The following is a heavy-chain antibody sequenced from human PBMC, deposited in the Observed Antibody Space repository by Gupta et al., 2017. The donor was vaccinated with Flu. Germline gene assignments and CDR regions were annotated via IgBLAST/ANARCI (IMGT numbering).Heavy chain of an antibody. Sequence: EVQVVESGGGLVQPGGSLRLSCAASGFTLSTYWMSWVRQAPGKGLEWVANIKQDGSEKYYGDSVKGRFTISRDNAKNSQYLQMNNLRAEDTAVYYCARDSGNFYIDYWGQGTLVTVSS. D-gene: IGHD1-26*01. CDR3: ARDSGNFYIDY. J-gene: IGHJ4*02. CDR1: GFTLSTYW. CDR2: IKQDGSEK. V-gene: IGHV3-7*01.